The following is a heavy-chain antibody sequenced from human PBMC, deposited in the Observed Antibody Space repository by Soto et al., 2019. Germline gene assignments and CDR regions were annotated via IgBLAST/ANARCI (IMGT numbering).Heavy chain of an antibody. Sequence: PGGSLRLSCAASGFTFSSYAMSWVRQAPGKGLEWVSAISGSGASTYYAASVKGRFTISRDNSRNTLYLQMNSLRAEDTAVYYCAKGLEVAATPGSDFWGQGALVTVSS. J-gene: IGHJ4*02. D-gene: IGHD2-15*01. CDR1: GFTFSSYA. CDR2: ISGSGAST. CDR3: AKGLEVAATPGSDF. V-gene: IGHV3-23*01.